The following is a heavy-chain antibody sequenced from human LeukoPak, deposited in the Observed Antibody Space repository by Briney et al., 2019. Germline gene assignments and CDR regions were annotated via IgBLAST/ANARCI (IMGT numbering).Heavy chain of an antibody. CDR2: INPNSGGT. J-gene: IGHJ4*02. CDR3: ARVYRKTYKWNDQPDY. V-gene: IGHV1-2*02. Sequence: ASVKVSCKASGYTFTGYYMHWVRQAPGQGLEWMGWINPNSGGTNYAQKFQGRVTMTRDTSISTAYMELSRLRSDDTAVYYCARVYRKTYKWNDQPDYWGQGTLVTVSS. D-gene: IGHD1-20*01. CDR1: GYTFTGYY.